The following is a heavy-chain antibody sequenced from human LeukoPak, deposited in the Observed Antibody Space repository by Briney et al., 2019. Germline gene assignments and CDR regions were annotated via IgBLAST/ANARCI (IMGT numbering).Heavy chain of an antibody. CDR3: ARDKTLAAADNYFDY. J-gene: IGHJ4*02. V-gene: IGHV3-21*01. CDR1: GFTFSSYS. D-gene: IGHD6-13*01. Sequence: GGSLRLSCAASGFTFSSYSMNWVRQAPGKGLEWVSSISSSSSYIYYADSVKGRFTISRDNAKNSLYLQMNSLRAEDTAVYYCARDKTLAAADNYFDYWGQGTLVTVSS. CDR2: ISSSSSYI.